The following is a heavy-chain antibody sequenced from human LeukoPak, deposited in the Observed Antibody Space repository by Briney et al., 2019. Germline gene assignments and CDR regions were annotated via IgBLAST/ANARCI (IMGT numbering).Heavy chain of an antibody. CDR3: AREFSDGYTHAFDI. CDR2: IYHSGST. CDR1: GGSISSGGYS. V-gene: IGHV4-30-2*01. J-gene: IGHJ3*02. Sequence: PSETLSLTCAVSGGSISSGGYSWSWIRQPPGKGLEWIGYIYHSGSTYYNPSLKSRVTISVDRSKNQFSLKLSSVTAADTAVYYCAREFSDGYTHAFDIWGQGTMVTVSS. D-gene: IGHD5-24*01.